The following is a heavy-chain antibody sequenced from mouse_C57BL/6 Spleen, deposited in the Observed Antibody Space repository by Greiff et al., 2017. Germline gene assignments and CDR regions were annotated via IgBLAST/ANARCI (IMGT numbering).Heavy chain of an antibody. CDR3: ARGLPRPAY. D-gene: IGHD3-3*01. CDR2: IDPANGNT. J-gene: IGHJ2*01. V-gene: IGHV14-3*01. Sequence: EVQLQQSVAELVRPGASVKLSCTASGFNINNTYMPWVKQRPEQGLEWIGKIDPANGNTKYDPKFQGKATITADTSSNTAYMQLSSLTSEDTAIYYGARGLPRPAYWGQGTTLTVSS. CDR1: GFNINNTY.